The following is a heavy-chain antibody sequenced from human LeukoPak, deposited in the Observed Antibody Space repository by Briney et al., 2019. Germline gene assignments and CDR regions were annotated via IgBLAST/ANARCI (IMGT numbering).Heavy chain of an antibody. CDR1: GGSFSGYY. V-gene: IGHV4-34*01. J-gene: IGHJ4*02. D-gene: IGHD3-10*01. Sequence: SETLSLTCAVYGGSFSGYYWSWIRQPPGKGLEWIGEINHSGSTNYNPSLKSRVTISVDTSKNQFSLKLSSVTAADTAVYYCARDPRGDMVRGVTNDYWGQGTLVTVPS. CDR2: INHSGST. CDR3: ARDPRGDMVRGVTNDY.